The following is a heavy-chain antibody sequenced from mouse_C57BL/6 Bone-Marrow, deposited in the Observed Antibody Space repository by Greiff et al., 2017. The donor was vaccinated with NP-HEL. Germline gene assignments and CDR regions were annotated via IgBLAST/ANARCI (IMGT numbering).Heavy chain of an antibody. J-gene: IGHJ1*03. CDR3: AYYYGSSPYFDV. Sequence: QVQLKESGAELVKPGASVKMSCKASGYTFTSYWITWVKQRPGQGLEWIGDIYPGSGSTNYNEKFKSKATLTVDTSSSTAYMQLSSLTSEDSAVYYCAYYYGSSPYFDVWGTGTTVTVSS. V-gene: IGHV1-55*01. CDR1: GYTFTSYW. CDR2: IYPGSGST. D-gene: IGHD1-1*01.